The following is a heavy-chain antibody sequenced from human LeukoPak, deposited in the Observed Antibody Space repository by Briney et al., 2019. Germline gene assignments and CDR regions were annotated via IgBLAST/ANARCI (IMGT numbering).Heavy chain of an antibody. Sequence: SETLSLTCAVYGGSFSGYYWSWIRQPPGKGLEWIGEINHSGSTNYNPSLKSRVTILVDTSKNQFSLKLSSVTAADTAVYYCARVGPSSSWYFPYYYYGMDVWGQGTTVTVSS. D-gene: IGHD6-13*01. J-gene: IGHJ6*02. CDR2: INHSGST. CDR3: ARVGPSSSWYFPYYYYGMDV. CDR1: GGSFSGYY. V-gene: IGHV4-34*01.